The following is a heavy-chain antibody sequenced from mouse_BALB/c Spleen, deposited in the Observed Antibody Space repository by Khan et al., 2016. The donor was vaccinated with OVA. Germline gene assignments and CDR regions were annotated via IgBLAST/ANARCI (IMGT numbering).Heavy chain of an antibody. D-gene: IGHD1-1*01. V-gene: IGHV2-3*01. J-gene: IGHJ3*01. CDR2: IWGDGNT. Sequence: QVQLKQSGPGLVAPSQSLSITCTVSGFSLTSYGVGWVRQPPGKGLEWLGVIWGDGNTNYHSALISRLSISKDNSKTQVYLKLNSLQTEDTATYYCALYYYGSGWFAYWGQGTMVTGSA. CDR3: ALYYYGSGWFAY. CDR1: GFSLTSYG.